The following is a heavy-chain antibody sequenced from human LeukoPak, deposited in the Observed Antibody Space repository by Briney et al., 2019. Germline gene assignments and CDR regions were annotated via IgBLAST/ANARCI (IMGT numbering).Heavy chain of an antibody. CDR1: GFTFSSYA. CDR3: AKVGYTSGWYGDFDY. D-gene: IGHD6-19*01. CDR2: ISDSGGST. Sequence: GGSLRLSCAASGFTFSSYAMSWVRQAPGKGLEWVSAISDSGGSTYYADSVKGRFTISRDNSKNTLYLQMNSLRAEDTAVYYCAKVGYTSGWYGDFDYWGQGTLVTVSS. V-gene: IGHV3-23*01. J-gene: IGHJ4*02.